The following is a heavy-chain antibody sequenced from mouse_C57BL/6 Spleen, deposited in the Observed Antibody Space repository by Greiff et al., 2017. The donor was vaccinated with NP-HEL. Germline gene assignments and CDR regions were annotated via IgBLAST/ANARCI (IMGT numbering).Heavy chain of an antibody. CDR3: ARGYSNYRDMDY. V-gene: IGHV1-81*01. CDR1: GYTFTSYG. Sequence: QVQLKESGAELARPGASVKLSCKASGYTFTSYGISWVKQRTGQGLEWIGEIYPRSGNTYYNEKFKGKATLTADKSSSTAYMELRSLTSEDSAVYFCARGYSNYRDMDYWGQGTSVTVSS. D-gene: IGHD2-5*01. J-gene: IGHJ4*01. CDR2: IYPRSGNT.